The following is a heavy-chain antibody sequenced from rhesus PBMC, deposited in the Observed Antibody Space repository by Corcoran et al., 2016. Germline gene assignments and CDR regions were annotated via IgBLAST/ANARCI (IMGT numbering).Heavy chain of an antibody. J-gene: IGHJ2*01. CDR3: ARIGAGYDYWYFDL. CDR1: GGSISSTY. CDR2: ISGSGGST. V-gene: IGHV4-173*01. D-gene: IGHD3-3*01. Sequence: QLQLQASGPGLVQPSATLSLTFAVSGGSISSTYWHWLRPPPGQGLEWIGRISGSGGSTDYNPSLKRRVTISTDTSKNQFSLKRSSVTAADTAVYYCARIGAGYDYWYFDLWGPGTPITISS.